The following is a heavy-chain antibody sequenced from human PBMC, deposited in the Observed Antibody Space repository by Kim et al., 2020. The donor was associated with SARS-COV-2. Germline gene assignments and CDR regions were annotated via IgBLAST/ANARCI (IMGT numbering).Heavy chain of an antibody. Sequence: YNDYAVSVKSRITSNPDTSKNQFSLQLNSVTPEDTAVYYCARDQMGATTGWGQGTLVTVSS. CDR2: YN. V-gene: IGHV6-1*01. CDR3: ARDQMGATTG. D-gene: IGHD1-26*01. J-gene: IGHJ4*02.